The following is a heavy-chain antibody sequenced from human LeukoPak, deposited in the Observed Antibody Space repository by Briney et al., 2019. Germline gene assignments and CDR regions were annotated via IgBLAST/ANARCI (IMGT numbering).Heavy chain of an antibody. V-gene: IGHV1-69*13. CDR2: IIPIFGTA. Sequence: SVKVSCKASGGTFSSYAISWVRQAPGQGLEWMGGIIPIFGTANYAQKFQGRVTITADESTSTAYMELSSLRSEDTAVYYCARAIHYDYGDYVNYYYGMDVWGQGTTVTVSS. CDR3: ARAIHYDYGDYVNYYYGMDV. J-gene: IGHJ6*02. CDR1: GGTFSSYA. D-gene: IGHD4-17*01.